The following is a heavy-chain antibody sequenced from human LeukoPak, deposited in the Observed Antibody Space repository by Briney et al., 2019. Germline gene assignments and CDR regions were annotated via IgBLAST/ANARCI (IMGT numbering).Heavy chain of an antibody. CDR1: GFTFSSYS. CDR3: ASWAAAYFDY. J-gene: IGHJ4*02. Sequence: GGSLRLSCAASGFTFSSYSVNWVRQAPGKGLEWVSSISSSSSYIYYADSVKGRFTISRDNAKNSLYLQMNSLRAEDTAVYYCASWAAAYFDYWGQGTLVTVSS. CDR2: ISSSSSYI. D-gene: IGHD6-25*01. V-gene: IGHV3-21*01.